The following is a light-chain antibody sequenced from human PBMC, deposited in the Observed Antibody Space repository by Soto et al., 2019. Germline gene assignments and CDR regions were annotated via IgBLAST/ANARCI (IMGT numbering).Light chain of an antibody. CDR2: GAS. V-gene: IGKV3-20*01. CDR1: QSVSSFY. Sequence: EIVLTQSPGTLSLSPGERATLSCRASQSVSSFYLAWYQQRAGQAPRLLIYGASTRATGIPDRFSGSGSGTDFILTISRLEPEDFAVYYCPQYCGWPRTFGQGTKVEIK. CDR3: PQYCGWPRT. J-gene: IGKJ1*01.